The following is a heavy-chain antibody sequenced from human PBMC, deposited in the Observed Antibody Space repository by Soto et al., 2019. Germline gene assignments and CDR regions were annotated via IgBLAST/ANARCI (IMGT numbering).Heavy chain of an antibody. CDR2: ISGSGGST. V-gene: IGHV3-23*01. D-gene: IGHD3-3*01. CDR3: ARGLDWFSH. CDR1: GFTFSTYA. Sequence: EVQLLESGGGLVQPGGSLRLSCAASGFTFSTYAMSWVRQAPGKGLEWVSAISGSGGSTYYADSVKGRFTISRDNSKNTLYLQMNNLRAEDTDVYYCARGLDWFSHRGQGTLVTVSS. J-gene: IGHJ4*02.